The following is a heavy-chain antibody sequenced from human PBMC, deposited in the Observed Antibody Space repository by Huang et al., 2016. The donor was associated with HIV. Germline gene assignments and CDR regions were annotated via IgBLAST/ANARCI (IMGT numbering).Heavy chain of an antibody. CDR1: GGSMSGHY. V-gene: IGHV4-59*11. Sequence: PGLLRPSETLSLTCSVSGGSMSGHYWSWIRQPPGKGLEWIGSIHYIGSTNYNPSFQSRVTISIDPSKKQFSLKLSSVTTADTAVFYCARVTDAFDIWGQGTMVTVS. J-gene: IGHJ3*02. CDR3: ARVTDAFDI. CDR2: IHYIGST.